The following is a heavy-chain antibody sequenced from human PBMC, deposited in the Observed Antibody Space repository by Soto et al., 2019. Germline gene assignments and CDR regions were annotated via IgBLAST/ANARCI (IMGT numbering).Heavy chain of an antibody. CDR3: ARYSTGSSGALDY. CDR2: ICYSGAA. CDR1: GGSISSDDDS. D-gene: IGHD3-9*01. V-gene: IGHV4-30-4*01. Sequence: QVQLQESGPGLLKPSQTLSLTCTVSGGSISSDDDSWSWIRQAPGKGLEWIGYICYSGAAYYNPSLRRRSTISADTSKNKFSLKMYAVTAADTAVYYCARYSTGSSGALDYWGQGTLVTVSS. J-gene: IGHJ4*02.